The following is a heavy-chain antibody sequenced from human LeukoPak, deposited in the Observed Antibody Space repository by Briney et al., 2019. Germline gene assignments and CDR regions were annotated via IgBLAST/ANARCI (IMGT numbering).Heavy chain of an antibody. CDR2: ISDSGGRT. CDR1: GITLSNYG. CDR3: AKTTTGYSSGRYPGWPVDY. D-gene: IGHD6-19*01. Sequence: PGGSLRLSCAVSGITLSNYGMSWVRQAPGKGLEWVAGISDSGGRTNYADSVKGRFTISRDNSKNTLYLQMNSLSTEDTAVYYCAKTTTGYSSGRYPGWPVDYWGQGTLVTVSS. J-gene: IGHJ4*02. V-gene: IGHV3-23*01.